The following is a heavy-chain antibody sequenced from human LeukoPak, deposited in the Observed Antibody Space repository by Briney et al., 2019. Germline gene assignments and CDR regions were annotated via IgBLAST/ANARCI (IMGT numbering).Heavy chain of an antibody. CDR1: GYSISSGYY. Sequence: PSETLSLTCTVSGYSISSGYYWGWIRQPPGKGLEWIGNIYHSGSTYYNPSLKSRVTISVDTSKNRFSLKLSSVTAADTAVYYCARAGGITMVRGTIDYWGQGTLVTVSS. V-gene: IGHV4-38-2*02. D-gene: IGHD3-10*01. CDR3: ARAGGITMVRGTIDY. J-gene: IGHJ4*02. CDR2: IYHSGST.